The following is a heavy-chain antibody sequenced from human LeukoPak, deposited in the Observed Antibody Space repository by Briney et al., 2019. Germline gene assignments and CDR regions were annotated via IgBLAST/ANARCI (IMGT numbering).Heavy chain of an antibody. CDR2: ISSSGSSI. V-gene: IGHV3-48*03. Sequence: PGGSLRLSCAASGFTFSSYEMNWVRQAPGKGLEWVSYISSSGSSIYYADSVKGRFTISRDNAENSLYLQMNSLRVEDTAVYYCARENPRGSDGYNYFSWFDPWGQGTLVTVSS. CDR3: ARENPRGSDGYNYFSWFDP. J-gene: IGHJ5*02. D-gene: IGHD5-24*01. CDR1: GFTFSSYE.